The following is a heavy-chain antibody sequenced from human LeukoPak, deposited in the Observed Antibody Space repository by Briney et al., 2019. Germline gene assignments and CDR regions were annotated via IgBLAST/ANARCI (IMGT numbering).Heavy chain of an antibody. V-gene: IGHV4-39*07. CDR2: IYYSGST. Sequence: SETLSLTCTVSGGSISDTTYYWGWIRQPPGKGLEWIGSIYYSGSTYYNPSLKSRVTISVDTSKNQFSLKLSSVTAADTAVYYCARGGYCSGGSCFMRDDAFDIWGQGTMVTVSS. J-gene: IGHJ3*02. CDR3: ARGGYCSGGSCFMRDDAFDI. D-gene: IGHD2-15*01. CDR1: GGSISDTTYY.